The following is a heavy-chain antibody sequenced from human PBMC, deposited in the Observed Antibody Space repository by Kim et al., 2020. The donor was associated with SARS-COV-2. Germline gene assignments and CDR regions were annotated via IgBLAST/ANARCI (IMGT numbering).Heavy chain of an antibody. J-gene: IGHJ3*02. CDR3: ARAGYAFDI. Sequence: RTDYADSVKGRFTISRDNARNTVYLQMNSLRVEDTAVYHCARAGYAFDIWGQGTMVTVSS. V-gene: IGHV3-74*01. CDR2: RT.